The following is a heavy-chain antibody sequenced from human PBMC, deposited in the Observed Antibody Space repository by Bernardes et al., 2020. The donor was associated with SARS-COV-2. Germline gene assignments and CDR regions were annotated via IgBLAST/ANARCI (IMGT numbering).Heavy chain of an antibody. J-gene: IGHJ6*02. V-gene: IGHV3-33*01. Sequence: GGSLRLSCAASGFTFSSYGMHWVRQAPGKGLEWVADIWYDGSNKYYADSVKGRFTISRDNSKNTLYLQMNSLRAEDTAVYYCARSPSYYYGMDVWGQGTTVTVSS. CDR3: ARSPSYYYGMDV. CDR2: IWYDGSNK. CDR1: GFTFSSYG.